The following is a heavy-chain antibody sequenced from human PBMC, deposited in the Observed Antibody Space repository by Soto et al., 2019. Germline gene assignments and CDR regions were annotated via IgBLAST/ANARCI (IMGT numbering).Heavy chain of an antibody. Sequence: SSETLSLTCTVSGGSISSGGYYWSWIRQHPGKGLEWIGYIYYSGSTYYNPSLKSRVTISVDTSKNQFSLKLSSVTAADTAVYYCARVPTYGDYGPYYYYGMDVWGQGTTVTVSS. CDR2: IYYSGST. CDR3: ARVPTYGDYGPYYYYGMDV. CDR1: GGSISSGGYY. V-gene: IGHV4-31*03. J-gene: IGHJ6*02. D-gene: IGHD4-17*01.